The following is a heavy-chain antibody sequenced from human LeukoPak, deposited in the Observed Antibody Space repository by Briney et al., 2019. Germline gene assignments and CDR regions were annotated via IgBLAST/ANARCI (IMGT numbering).Heavy chain of an antibody. CDR3: ARGVAGSGSTPKY. V-gene: IGHV4-59*01. J-gene: IGHJ4*02. Sequence: PSQTLSLTCTVSDGSISSYYWIWIRQPPGKGLEWIGFIYYNGNTNYNPSLKSRVTISEDSSKSQSSLRLTSVTAADTAVYYCARGVAGSGSTPKYWGQGTLVTVSS. CDR2: IYYNGNT. CDR1: DGSISSYY. D-gene: IGHD1-26*01.